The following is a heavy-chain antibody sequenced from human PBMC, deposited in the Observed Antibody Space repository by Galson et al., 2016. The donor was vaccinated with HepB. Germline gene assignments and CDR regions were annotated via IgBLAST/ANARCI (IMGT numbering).Heavy chain of an antibody. CDR1: GFPFSINS. Sequence: SLRLSCAASGFPFSINSMNWVRQAPGKGLEWVSYIGGTSSTIFYADSVKGRFTISRDNAEDSLYLQMNNPRAEDSAIYYCAREYAPAAGGGFDYWGQGTLVTVSS. CDR3: AREYAPAAGGGFDY. CDR2: IGGTSSTI. J-gene: IGHJ4*02. V-gene: IGHV3-48*04. D-gene: IGHD6-13*01.